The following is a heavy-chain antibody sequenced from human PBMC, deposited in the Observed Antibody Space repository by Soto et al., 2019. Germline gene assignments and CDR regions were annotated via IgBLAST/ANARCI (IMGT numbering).Heavy chain of an antibody. J-gene: IGHJ4*02. V-gene: IGHV4-39*01. CDR2: IYYSGNT. Sequence: SETLSLTCTVSGFSISSGTYYWGWVRQSPGKGLEWIGTIYYSGNTYYKPSLKSRVTISIDTSKSQFSLKLNSVTAADTAVYFCARHGRTSGSFSTSSVRTEFDYWGQGTLVTVSS. CDR1: GFSISSGTYY. D-gene: IGHD6-6*01. CDR3: ARHGRTSGSFSTSSVRTEFDY.